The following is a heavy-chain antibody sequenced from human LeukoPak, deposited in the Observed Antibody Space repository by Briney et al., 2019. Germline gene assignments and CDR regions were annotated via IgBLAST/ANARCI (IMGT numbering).Heavy chain of an antibody. Sequence: SGGSLRLSCAASGFTFSSYAMHWVRQAPGKGLEWVAVISYDGSNKYYADSVKGRFTISRDNSKNTLYLQMNSLRAEDTAVYYCAKGPLNYGSGSHLFPLDYWGQGTLVTASS. CDR3: AKGPLNYGSGSHLFPLDY. D-gene: IGHD3-10*01. CDR2: ISYDGSNK. J-gene: IGHJ4*02. V-gene: IGHV3-30-3*01. CDR1: GFTFSSYA.